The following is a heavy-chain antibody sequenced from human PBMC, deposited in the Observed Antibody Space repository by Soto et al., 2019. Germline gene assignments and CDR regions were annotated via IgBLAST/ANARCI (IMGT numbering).Heavy chain of an antibody. Sequence: ESGGGVVQPGRSLRLSCAASGFTFSSYAMHGVRQAPGKGLEWVAVISYDGSNKYYADSVKGRFTISRANSKNTLYLQMNSLRAEDTAVYYCAREGGLEVAATSRVYYYYGMDVWGQGTTVTVSS. CDR3: AREGGLEVAATSRVYYYYGMDV. V-gene: IGHV3-30-3*01. J-gene: IGHJ6*02. CDR1: GFTFSSYA. D-gene: IGHD6-13*01. CDR2: ISYDGSNK.